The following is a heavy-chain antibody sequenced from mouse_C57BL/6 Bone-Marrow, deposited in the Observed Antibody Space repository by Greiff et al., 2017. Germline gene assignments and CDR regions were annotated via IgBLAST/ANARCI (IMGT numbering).Heavy chain of an antibody. Sequence: QVQLQQPGAELVKPGASVKLSCKASGYTFTSYWMQWVKQRPGQGLEWIGEIDPSDSYTNYNQKFKGKATLTVDTSSSTAYMQLSSLTSEDSAVYYFARSITTVVYWYFDVCGTGTTVTGSS. J-gene: IGHJ1*03. CDR2: IDPSDSYT. CDR1: GYTFTSYW. CDR3: ARSITTVVYWYFDV. V-gene: IGHV1-50*01. D-gene: IGHD1-1*01.